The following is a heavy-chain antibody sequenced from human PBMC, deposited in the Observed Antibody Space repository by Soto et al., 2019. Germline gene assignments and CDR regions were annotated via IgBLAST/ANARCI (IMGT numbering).Heavy chain of an antibody. CDR3: AKGPWVTMIEAGSPLDY. CDR2: ISYDGSNK. J-gene: IGHJ4*02. V-gene: IGHV3-30*18. Sequence: GGSLRLSCAASGFTFSSYGMHWVRQAPGKGLEWVAVISYDGSNKYYADSVKGRFTISRDNSKNTLYLQMNSLRAEDTAVYYCAKGPWVTMIEAGSPLDYWGQGTLVTVSS. CDR1: GFTFSSYG. D-gene: IGHD3-22*01.